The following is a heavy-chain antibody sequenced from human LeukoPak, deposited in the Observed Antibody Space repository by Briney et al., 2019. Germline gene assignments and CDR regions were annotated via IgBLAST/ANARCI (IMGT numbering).Heavy chain of an antibody. D-gene: IGHD2-2*01. J-gene: IGHJ2*01. V-gene: IGHV4-4*07. CDR1: GGSISSYY. CDR2: IYTSGTT. Sequence: PSETLSLTCTVSGGSISSYYWSWIRQPAGKGLEWIGRIYTSGTTNHNPSLQSRVTMSVDSSKNQFSLKLNSVTAADTAVYYCARGRYCTTTSCTYWYFDLWGRGTLVTVSS. CDR3: ARGRYCTTTSCTYWYFDL.